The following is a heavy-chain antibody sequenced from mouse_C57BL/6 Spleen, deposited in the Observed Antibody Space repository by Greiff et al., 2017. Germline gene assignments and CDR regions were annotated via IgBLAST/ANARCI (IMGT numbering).Heavy chain of an antibody. D-gene: IGHD1-1*01. CDR1: GFTFSDYG. V-gene: IGHV5-17*01. Sequence: EVMLVESGGGLVKPGGSLKLSCAASGFTFSDYGMHWVRQAPEKGLEWVAYISSGSSTIYYADTVKGRFTISRDNAKNTLFLQMTSLRSEDTAMXYCAIITTEDYYAMDYWGQGTSVTVSS. CDR2: ISSGSSTI. J-gene: IGHJ4*01. CDR3: AIITTEDYYAMDY.